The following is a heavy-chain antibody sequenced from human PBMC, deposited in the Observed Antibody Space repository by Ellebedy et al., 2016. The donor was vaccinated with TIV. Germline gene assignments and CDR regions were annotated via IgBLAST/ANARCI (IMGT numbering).Heavy chain of an antibody. CDR1: GFTFDNFW. CDR2: INSDGSGT. Sequence: GESLKISCAASGFTFDNFWIHWVRQVPGKGLLWVSRINSDGSGTSYADSVKGRFTISRDNAKNSLYLQMNSLRAEDTAVYYCARDPLGYYFDYWGQGTLVTVSS. CDR3: ARDPLGYYFDY. J-gene: IGHJ4*02. D-gene: IGHD3-10*01. V-gene: IGHV3-74*01.